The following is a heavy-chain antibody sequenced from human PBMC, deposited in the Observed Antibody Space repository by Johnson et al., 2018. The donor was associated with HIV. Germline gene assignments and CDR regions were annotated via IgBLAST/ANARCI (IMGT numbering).Heavy chain of an antibody. CDR1: GFTFSSYD. V-gene: IGHV3-30*03. CDR2: ISYDGNNK. D-gene: IGHD6-13*01. Sequence: VQLVESGGGLVQPGGSLRLSCAASGFTFSSYDMHWVRQATGKGLEWLAFISYDGNNKYYADSVTGRFTFSRDNSKNTLYLQMNSLRAEDTAVYYCATDSSSGVYDAFDIWGQGTMVTVSS. J-gene: IGHJ3*02. CDR3: ATDSSSGVYDAFDI.